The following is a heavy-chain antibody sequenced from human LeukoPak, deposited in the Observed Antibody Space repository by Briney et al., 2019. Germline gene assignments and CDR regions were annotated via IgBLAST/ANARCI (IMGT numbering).Heavy chain of an antibody. V-gene: IGHV4-59*08. CDR2: IHYSEST. Sequence: KPSETLSLTCTVSGGSISSYYWSWIRQPPGKGLEWIGYIHYSESTNYNPSLKSRVSISVDMSKNQLSLKLTSVTATDTAVYYCARSGGIASHSWFDPWGQGTLVTVSS. CDR3: ARSGGIASHSWFDP. J-gene: IGHJ5*02. CDR1: GGSISSYY. D-gene: IGHD6-13*01.